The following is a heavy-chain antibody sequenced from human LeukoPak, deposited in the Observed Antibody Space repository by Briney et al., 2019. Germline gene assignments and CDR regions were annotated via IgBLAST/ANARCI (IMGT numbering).Heavy chain of an antibody. V-gene: IGHV4-39*07. CDR3: ARDIRRLGYYYDSSGYS. J-gene: IGHJ5*02. CDR1: GGSIRSSHSF. D-gene: IGHD3-22*01. Sequence: ASETLSLTCSVSGGSIRSSHSFWGWIRQPLGKGLEWIATIYENGNTYYSPSLKSRVTISVDTSKNQFSLKLSSVTAADTAVYYCARDIRRLGYYYDSSGYSWGQGTLVTVSS. CDR2: IYENGNT.